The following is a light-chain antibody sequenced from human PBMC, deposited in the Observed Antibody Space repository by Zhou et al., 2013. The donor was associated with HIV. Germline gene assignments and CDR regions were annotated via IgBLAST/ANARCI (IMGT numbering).Light chain of an antibody. CDR3: QQYGSLPQT. V-gene: IGKV3-20*01. J-gene: IGKJ2*01. Sequence: EIVLTQSPATLSLSPGERATLSCRASQSVTSNYLAWYQQKPGQAPRLLFYGASSRAIGIPDRFSGSGSGTDFTLTISRLEPEDFAVYYCQQYGSLPQTFGQGTKLEI. CDR1: QSVTSNY. CDR2: GAS.